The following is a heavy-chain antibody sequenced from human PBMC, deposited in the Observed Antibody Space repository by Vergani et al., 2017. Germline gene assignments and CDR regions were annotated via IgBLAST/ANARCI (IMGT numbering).Heavy chain of an antibody. D-gene: IGHD1-20*01. J-gene: IGHJ3*02. CDR1: GYTFTSYG. V-gene: IGHV1-18*01. Sequence: QVQLVQSGAEVKKPGASVKVSCKASGYTFTSYGISWVRPAPGQGLEWMGWISAYNGNTNYAQKLQGRVTMTTATSPSTAYMELRSLRADDTAVYYCARRYNWNDLAAFDIWGQGTMVTVSS. CDR2: ISAYNGNT. CDR3: ARRYNWNDLAAFDI.